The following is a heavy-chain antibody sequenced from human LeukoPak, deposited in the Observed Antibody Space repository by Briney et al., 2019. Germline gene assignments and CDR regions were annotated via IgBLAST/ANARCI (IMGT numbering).Heavy chain of an antibody. V-gene: IGHV1-24*01. CDR3: ATDPAAGTDY. Sequence: SVTVSCKVSGYTLTELSMHWVRQAPGKGLEWMGGFDPEDGETVYAQKFQGRVTMTEDTSTDTAYMELSSLRSEDTAVYYCATDPAAGTDYWGQGTLVTVSS. CDR1: GYTLTELS. D-gene: IGHD6-13*01. CDR2: FDPEDGET. J-gene: IGHJ4*02.